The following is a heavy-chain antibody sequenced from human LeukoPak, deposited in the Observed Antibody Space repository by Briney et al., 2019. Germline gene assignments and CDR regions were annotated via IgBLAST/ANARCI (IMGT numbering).Heavy chain of an antibody. J-gene: IGHJ3*02. CDR1: GFTFSSYS. CDR3: ASYPLPWSGHSSDAFDI. D-gene: IGHD3-3*01. V-gene: IGHV3-21*01. Sequence: GGSLRLSCAASGFTFSSYSMNWVRQAPGKGLEWVSSISSSSSYIYYADSVKGRFTISRDNAKNSLYLQMNSLRAEDTAVYYCASYPLPWSGHSSDAFDIWGQGTMVTVSS. CDR2: ISSSSSYI.